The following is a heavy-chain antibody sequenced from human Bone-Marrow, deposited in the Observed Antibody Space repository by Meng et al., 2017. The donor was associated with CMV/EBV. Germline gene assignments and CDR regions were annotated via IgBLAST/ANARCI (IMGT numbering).Heavy chain of an antibody. CDR1: GYTFTSYD. D-gene: IGHD2-2*01. J-gene: IGHJ4*02. CDR2: IIPIFGTA. CDR3: ASQVGPAATLDY. V-gene: IGHV1-69*05. Sequence: SVKVSCKASGYTFTSYDISWVRQAPGQGLEWMGGIIPIFGTANYAQKFQGRVTITTDESTSTAYMELSSLRSEDTAVYYCASQVGPAATLDYWGQGTLVTVSS.